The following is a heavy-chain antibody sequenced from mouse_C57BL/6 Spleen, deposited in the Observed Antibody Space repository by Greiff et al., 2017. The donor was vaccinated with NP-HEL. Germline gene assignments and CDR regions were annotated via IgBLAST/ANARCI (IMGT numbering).Heavy chain of an antibody. Sequence: QVQLQQPGAELVKPGASVKLSCKASGYTFTSYWMHWVKQRPGQGLEWIGMIHTNSGSTNYNEKFKSKATLTVDKSSSTAYMQLSSLTSEDSAVYYCARVYGSSYAMDYWGQGTSVTVSS. CDR1: GYTFTSYW. CDR2: IHTNSGST. D-gene: IGHD1-1*01. CDR3: ARVYGSSYAMDY. J-gene: IGHJ4*01. V-gene: IGHV1-64*01.